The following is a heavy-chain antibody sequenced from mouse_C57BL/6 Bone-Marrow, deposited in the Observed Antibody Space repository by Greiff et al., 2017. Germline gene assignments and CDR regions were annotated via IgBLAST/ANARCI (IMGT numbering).Heavy chain of an antibody. CDR1: GYTFTSYG. D-gene: IGHD1-1*01. Sequence: QVQLQQSGAELARPGASVKLSCKASGYTFTSYGISWVKQRTGQGLEWLGEISPRSGHPYSNEKFKGQATLTADKSSSTAYMELRSLTSEDSAVYFCPLLRYPWYFDVWGTGTTVTVSS. V-gene: IGHV1-81*01. J-gene: IGHJ1*03. CDR2: ISPRSGHP. CDR3: PLLRYPWYFDV.